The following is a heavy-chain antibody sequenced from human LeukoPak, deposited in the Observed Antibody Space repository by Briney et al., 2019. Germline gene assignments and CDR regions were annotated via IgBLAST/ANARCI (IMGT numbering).Heavy chain of an antibody. J-gene: IGHJ4*02. D-gene: IGHD6-13*01. Sequence: KPGASVKVSCKASGYTFTGYYMHWVRQAPGQGLEWMGWINPNSGGTNYAQKFQGRVTMTRDTSISTAYMELSRLRSDDTAVYYCARDLAGRATAAGTDWGQGTLVTVSS. V-gene: IGHV1-2*02. CDR3: ARDLAGRATAAGTD. CDR1: GYTFTGYY. CDR2: INPNSGGT.